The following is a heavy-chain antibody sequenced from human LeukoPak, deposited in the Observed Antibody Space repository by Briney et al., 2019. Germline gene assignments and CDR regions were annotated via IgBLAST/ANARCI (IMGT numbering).Heavy chain of an antibody. V-gene: IGHV3-48*01. CDR1: GFTFSTDP. CDR3: ARDFDPSSSSTCFDY. CDR2: IRSSGTEM. J-gene: IGHJ4*02. Sequence: GGSLRLSCAASGFTFSTDPMNWVRQAPGKGLEWLSNIRSSGTEMYYAESVKGRFTISRDNAKNSLFLQMNSLRAEDTAVYYCARDFDPSSSSTCFDYWGQGTLVTVSS. D-gene: IGHD6-6*01.